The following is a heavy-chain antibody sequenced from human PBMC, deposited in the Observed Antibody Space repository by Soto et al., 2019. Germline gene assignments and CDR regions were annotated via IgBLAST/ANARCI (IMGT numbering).Heavy chain of an antibody. CDR2: IKEDGSEI. D-gene: IGHD3-16*01. CDR3: ARDIGFDYVN. J-gene: IGHJ4*02. V-gene: IGHV3-7*01. Sequence: VVSLRLSCAVSGFNVMSYWMSWVRQAPGEGLEWVASIKEDGSEIYYLHSVRGRFSISRDSAGNALHLTMNYLSAEDTGVYFCARDIGFDYVNWGQGTLVTVSS. CDR1: GFNVMSYW.